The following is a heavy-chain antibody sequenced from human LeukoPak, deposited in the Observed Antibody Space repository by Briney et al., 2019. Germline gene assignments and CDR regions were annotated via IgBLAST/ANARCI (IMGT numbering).Heavy chain of an antibody. Sequence: SETLSLTCTVSGGSISSYYWSWIRQPPGKGLEWIGYIYYSGSTNYNPSLKSRVTISVDTSKNQFSLKLSSVTAADTAVYYCARLGAAAFSYYFDYRGQGTLVTVSS. D-gene: IGHD2-2*01. CDR2: IYYSGST. J-gene: IGHJ4*02. CDR1: GGSISSYY. V-gene: IGHV4-59*08. CDR3: ARLGAAAFSYYFDY.